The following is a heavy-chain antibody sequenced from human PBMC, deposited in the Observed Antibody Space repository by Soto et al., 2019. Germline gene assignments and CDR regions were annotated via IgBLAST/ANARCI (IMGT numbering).Heavy chain of an antibody. D-gene: IGHD5-12*01. CDR2: IYYSGST. CDR3: ARVRGQTPNWFDP. Sequence: QVQLQESGPGLVKPSQTLSLTCTVSGGSISSGDYYCSWIRQPPGKGLEWIGYIYYSGSTYYNPSLKSRVTISVDTSKNQFSLKLSSVTAADTAVYSCARVRGQTPNWFDPFVQGTLVTVSS. V-gene: IGHV4-30-4*01. CDR1: GGSISSGDYY. J-gene: IGHJ5*02.